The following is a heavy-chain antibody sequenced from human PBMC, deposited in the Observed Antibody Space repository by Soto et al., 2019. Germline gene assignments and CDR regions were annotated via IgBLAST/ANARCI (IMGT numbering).Heavy chain of an antibody. Sequence: QVQLVESGGGVVQPGRSLRLSCAASGFTFNNYAMHWVRQAPGKGLEWVALISYDGSNKYYADSVKGRFTISRDNSKNTLYLQRNSLRAEDTVVYYCARDHLWGTAMVLWYFDLWGRGTLVTVSS. CDR2: ISYDGSNK. J-gene: IGHJ2*01. CDR3: ARDHLWGTAMVLWYFDL. CDR1: GFTFNNYA. V-gene: IGHV3-30-3*01. D-gene: IGHD5-18*01.